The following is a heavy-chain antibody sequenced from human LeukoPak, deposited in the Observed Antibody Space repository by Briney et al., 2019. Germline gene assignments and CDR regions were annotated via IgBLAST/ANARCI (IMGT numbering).Heavy chain of an antibody. D-gene: IGHD3-9*01. CDR3: ARLYYDILTFDY. Sequence: SETLSLTCSVSGYSTSSSYYWGWIRQPPGKGLEWIGSINHSGSTYYKPSLKSRVTISVDTSKNQFSLKLSSVTAADTAAYYCARLYYDILTFDYWGQGALVTVS. CDR2: INHSGST. V-gene: IGHV4-38-2*01. CDR1: GYSTSSSYY. J-gene: IGHJ4*02.